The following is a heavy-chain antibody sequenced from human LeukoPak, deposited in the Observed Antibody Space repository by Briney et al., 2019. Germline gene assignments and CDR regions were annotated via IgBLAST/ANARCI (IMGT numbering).Heavy chain of an antibody. CDR3: ARGQRPIYGDYVSPCFYMDV. CDR1: GGSIGSYD. D-gene: IGHD4-17*01. J-gene: IGHJ6*03. Sequence: SETLSLTCTVSGGSIGSYDWSWIRQPAGKGLEWIGRIYNSGSTNYNPSLKSRVTVSVDTSKNQFSLKVTSVTAADTAVYYCARGQRPIYGDYVSPCFYMDVWGKGTTVTVS. V-gene: IGHV4-4*07. CDR2: IYNSGST.